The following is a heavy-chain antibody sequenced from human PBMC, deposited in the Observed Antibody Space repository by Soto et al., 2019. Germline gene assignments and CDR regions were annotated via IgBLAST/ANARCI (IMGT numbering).Heavy chain of an antibody. J-gene: IGHJ6*02. D-gene: IGHD3-16*01. CDR2: FDPEDGET. CDR3: ATGEHVPWGMDV. Sequence: ASVKVSCKVSGYTLTELSMHWVRQAPGKGLEWMGGFDPEDGETIYAQKFQGRVTMTEDTSTDTAYMELSSLRSEDTAVYYCATGEHVPWGMDVWGQGTTVTVSS. V-gene: IGHV1-24*01. CDR1: GYTLTELS.